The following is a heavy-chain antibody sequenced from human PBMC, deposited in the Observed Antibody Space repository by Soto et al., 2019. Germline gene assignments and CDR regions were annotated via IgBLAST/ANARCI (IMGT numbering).Heavy chain of an antibody. D-gene: IGHD5-12*01. CDR1: GYTLTNYG. J-gene: IGHJ3*02. Sequence: QAQLVQSGAEVKKSGASVRVSCKASGYTLTNYGVTWVRQAPGQGLEWLGRVTPYKADTNSAQNLQGRVTMAHDTSTNTAYLELRSLRSDDTAVYFCATDGPSNSGNLYAFDIWGQGTMVTVSA. V-gene: IGHV1-18*04. CDR2: VTPYKADT. CDR3: ATDGPSNSGNLYAFDI.